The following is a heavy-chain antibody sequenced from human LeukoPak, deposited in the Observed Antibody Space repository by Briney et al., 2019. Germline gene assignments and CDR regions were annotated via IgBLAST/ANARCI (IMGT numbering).Heavy chain of an antibody. CDR1: GFTFDDYA. D-gene: IGHD3-22*01. Sequence: GGPLRLSCAASGFTFDDYAMHWVRQAPGKGLEWVSGISWNSGSIGYVDSVKGRFTISRDNAKNSLYLQMNSLRAEDTALYYCAKDIFSLYYYDSSGYSPGGFDYWGQGTLVTVSS. V-gene: IGHV3-9*01. CDR2: ISWNSGSI. J-gene: IGHJ4*02. CDR3: AKDIFSLYYYDSSGYSPGGFDY.